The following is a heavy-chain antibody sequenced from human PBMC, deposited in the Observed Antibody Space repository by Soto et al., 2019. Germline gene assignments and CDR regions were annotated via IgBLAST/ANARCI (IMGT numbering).Heavy chain of an antibody. Sequence: EVQLLESGGGLVQPGGSLRLSCAASGFTFSSYWMHWVRQAPGKGLVWVSRINSDGSSTSYADSVKGRFTISRDNAKNTPYLQMNSLRAEDTAVYYCARGKTGSASERIHYYDDGTDYWGQGTTVTVSS. CDR1: GFTFSSYW. J-gene: IGHJ6*02. D-gene: IGHD1-1*01. CDR2: INSDGSST. CDR3: ARGKTGSASERIHYYDDGTDY. V-gene: IGHV3-74*01.